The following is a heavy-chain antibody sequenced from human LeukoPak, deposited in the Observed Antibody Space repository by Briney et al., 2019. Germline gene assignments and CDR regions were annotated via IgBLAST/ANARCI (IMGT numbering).Heavy chain of an antibody. CDR3: ASGYDFTY. CDR2: SDGSGT. CDR1: GFTFSSYW. Sequence: GGSLRLSCAASGFTFSSYWMHWVRQAPGKGLVWVSRSDGSGTTYADSVKGRFTISRDNAKNTLYLQMNSLRAEDTAVYYCASGYDFTYWGQGTLVTVSS. J-gene: IGHJ4*02. V-gene: IGHV3-74*01. D-gene: IGHD5-12*01.